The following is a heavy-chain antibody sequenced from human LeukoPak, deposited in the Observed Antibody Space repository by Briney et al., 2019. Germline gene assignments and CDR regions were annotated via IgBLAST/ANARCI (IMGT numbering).Heavy chain of an antibody. CDR2: MNPNSGNT. CDR3: ARGRGYYGSGTKPGFY. V-gene: IGHV1-8*03. D-gene: IGHD3-10*01. Sequence: ASVKVSCKASGYTFTSYDINWVRQATGQGLEWMGWMNPNSGNTGYAQKFQGRVTITRNTSISTAYMELSSLRSEDTAVYYCARGRGYYGSGTKPGFYWGQGTLVTVSS. CDR1: GYTFTSYD. J-gene: IGHJ4*02.